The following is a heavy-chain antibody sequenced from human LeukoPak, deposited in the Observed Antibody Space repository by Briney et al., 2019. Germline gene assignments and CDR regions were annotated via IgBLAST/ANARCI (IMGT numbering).Heavy chain of an antibody. D-gene: IGHD1/OR15-1a*01. V-gene: IGHV1-2*02. CDR3: AREEQYNNFFDY. CDR1: GYTLTDYY. CDR2: INPNSGDT. Sequence: ASVKVSCKASGYTLTDYYIHWVRQAPGQGLEWMGWINPNSGDTIYAQKFQGRVTMTRDTSISSAYMDLSRLNSDDTAVYFCAREEQYNNFFDYWGQGTLVTVSS. J-gene: IGHJ4*02.